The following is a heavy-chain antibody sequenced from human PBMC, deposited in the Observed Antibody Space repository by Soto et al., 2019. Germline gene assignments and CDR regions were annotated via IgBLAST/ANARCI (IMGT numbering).Heavy chain of an antibody. CDR1: GGSISSYY. J-gene: IGHJ6*02. CDR3: AIGRITMVRGVSYGMDV. V-gene: IGHV4-59*08. Sequence: PSETLSLTCTVSGGSISSYYWSWIRQPPGKGLEWIGYIYYSGSTNYNPSLKSRVTISVDTSKNQFSLKLSSVTAADTAVYYCAIGRITMVRGVSYGMDVWGQGTTVTVSS. CDR2: IYYSGST. D-gene: IGHD3-10*01.